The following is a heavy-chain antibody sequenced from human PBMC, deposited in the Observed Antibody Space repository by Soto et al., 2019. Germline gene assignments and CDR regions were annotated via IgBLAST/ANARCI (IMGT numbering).Heavy chain of an antibody. CDR3: ARVQYYYDSSGYYFYFDY. D-gene: IGHD3-22*01. CDR2: IYYSGST. Sequence: SETLSLTCTVSGGSISSYYWSWIRQPPGKGLEWIGYIYYSGSTNYNPSLKSRVTISVDTSKNQFSLKLSSVTAADTAVYYCARVQYYYDSSGYYFYFDYWGQGTLVTVSS. J-gene: IGHJ4*02. V-gene: IGHV4-59*01. CDR1: GGSISSYY.